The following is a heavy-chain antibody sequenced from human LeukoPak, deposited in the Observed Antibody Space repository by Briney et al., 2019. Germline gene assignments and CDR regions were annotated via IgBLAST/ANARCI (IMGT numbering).Heavy chain of an antibody. Sequence: GGSLRLSCAASGFTFSSYSMNWVRQAPGKGLEWVSSISSSSSYIYYADSVKGRFTISRDNAKNSLYLQMNSLRAEDTAVYYCASRTTVTDADGFDIWGQGTMVTVSS. D-gene: IGHD4-17*01. CDR2: ISSSSSYI. CDR1: GFTFSSYS. J-gene: IGHJ3*02. V-gene: IGHV3-21*01. CDR3: ASRTTVTDADGFDI.